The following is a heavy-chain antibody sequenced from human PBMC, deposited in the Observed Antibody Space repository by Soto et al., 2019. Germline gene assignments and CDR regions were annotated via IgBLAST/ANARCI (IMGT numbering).Heavy chain of an antibody. CDR2: ISSSSSTI. Sequence: GGSLRLSCAASGLTFSSYSMNWVRQAPGKGLEWVSYISSSSSTIYYADSVKGRFTISRDNAKNSLYLQMNSLRAEDTAVYYCARDYVGAYCSSTSCYSDYYYGMDVWGQGTTDTVSS. J-gene: IGHJ6*02. CDR3: ARDYVGAYCSSTSCYSDYYYGMDV. CDR1: GLTFSSYS. D-gene: IGHD2-2*01. V-gene: IGHV3-48*01.